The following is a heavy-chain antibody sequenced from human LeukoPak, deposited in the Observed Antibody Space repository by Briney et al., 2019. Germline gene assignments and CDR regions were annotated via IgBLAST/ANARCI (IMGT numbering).Heavy chain of an antibody. D-gene: IGHD5-18*01. CDR2: IRYDGSNK. CDR3: AKDHRIQLWSYAFDI. CDR1: GFTFSSYG. V-gene: IGHV3-30*02. J-gene: IGHJ3*02. Sequence: GGSLRLSCAASGFTFSSYGMHWVRQAPGKGLEWVAFIRYDGSNKYYADSVKGRFTISRDNSKNTLYLQMNSLRAEDTAVYYCAKDHRIQLWSYAFDIWGQGTMVTVSS.